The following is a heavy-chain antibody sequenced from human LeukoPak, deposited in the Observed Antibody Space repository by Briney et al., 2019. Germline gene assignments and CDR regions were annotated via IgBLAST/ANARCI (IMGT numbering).Heavy chain of an antibody. CDR2: ISGSSSYI. V-gene: IGHV3-21*01. CDR3: ARGHSSGWYPFDY. D-gene: IGHD6-19*01. Sequence: GGSLRLSCAASGFTFSSYSMNWVRQAPGKGLEWVSSISGSSSYIYYADSVKGRFTISRDNAKNSLYLQMNSLRAEDTAVYYCARGHSSGWYPFDYWGQGTLVTVSS. CDR1: GFTFSSYS. J-gene: IGHJ4*02.